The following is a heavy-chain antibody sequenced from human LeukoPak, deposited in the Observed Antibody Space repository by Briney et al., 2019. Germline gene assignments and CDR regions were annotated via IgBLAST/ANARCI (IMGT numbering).Heavy chain of an antibody. CDR2: INPNSGGT. V-gene: IGHV1-2*02. J-gene: IGHJ4*02. CDR1: GYTFTGYY. D-gene: IGHD6-6*01. Sequence: ASVKFSCKASGYTFTGYYMHWVRQAPGQGLEWMGWINPNSGGTNYAQKFQGRVTMTRDTSISTAYMELSRLRSDDTAVYYCASHHSSSTPRFDYWGQGSLVTVSS. CDR3: ASHHSSSTPRFDY.